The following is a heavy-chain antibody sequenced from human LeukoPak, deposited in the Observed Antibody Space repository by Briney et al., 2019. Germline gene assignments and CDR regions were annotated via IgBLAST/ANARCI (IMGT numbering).Heavy chain of an antibody. CDR3: AREEYYYEASDYWYDFDY. CDR2: IYTNGKT. Sequence: SQTLSLTCTVSGGAVTSGSNYWSWIRQPAGKGLEWIGRIYTNGKTHYNPSLNSRAQMSLDTSNSQRSLEPSSVTPAQPSVYFGAREEYYYEASDYWYDFDYWGQGTKVIVS. V-gene: IGHV4-61*02. D-gene: IGHD3-22*01. J-gene: IGHJ4*02. CDR1: GGAVTSGSNY.